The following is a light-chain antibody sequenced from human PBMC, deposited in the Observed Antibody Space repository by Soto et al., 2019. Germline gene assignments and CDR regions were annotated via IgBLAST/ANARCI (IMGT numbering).Light chain of an antibody. J-gene: IGKJ5*01. CDR3: QQFDTSPPST. CDR1: QSVSSSY. CDR2: GAS. Sequence: EIVLTQSPGTLSLSPGERATLSCRASQSVSSSYLALYQQKPGQAPRLLIYGASSRATGIPDRFSGSGFGTDFTLTISRLEPEDFAVYYCQQFDTSPPSTFGQGTRLEIK. V-gene: IGKV3-20*01.